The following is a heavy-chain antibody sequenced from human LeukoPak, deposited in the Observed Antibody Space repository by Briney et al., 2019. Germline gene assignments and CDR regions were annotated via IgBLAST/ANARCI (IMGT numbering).Heavy chain of an antibody. CDR2: IYYSGST. V-gene: IGHV4-39*02. CDR3: ARNMTAITRLDVFDL. D-gene: IGHD2-21*02. Sequence: SETLSLTCTVSGTSMINSHYWGWIRQPPGKGLEWIGSIYYSGSTFYNPSLKSRITISVDTSKTHFSLELRSVTAADTAIYYCARNMTAITRLDVFDLWGPGTMVTVSS. CDR1: GTSMINSHY. J-gene: IGHJ3*01.